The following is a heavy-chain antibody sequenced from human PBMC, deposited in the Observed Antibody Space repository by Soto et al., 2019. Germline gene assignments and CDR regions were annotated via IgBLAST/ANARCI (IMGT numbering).Heavy chain of an antibody. D-gene: IGHD5-12*01. CDR1: GYTFTSYA. Sequence: ASVKVSCKASGYTFTSYAMHWVRQAPGQRLEWMGWINAGNGNTKYSQKFQGRVTITRDTSASTAYMELSSLRSEDTAVYYCARWERGYSGYVSSAFDIWGQGTMVTVSS. CDR3: ARWERGYSGYVSSAFDI. J-gene: IGHJ3*02. V-gene: IGHV1-3*01. CDR2: INAGNGNT.